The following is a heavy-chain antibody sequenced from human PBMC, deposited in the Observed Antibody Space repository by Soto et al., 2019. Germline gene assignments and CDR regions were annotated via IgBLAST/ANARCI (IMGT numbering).Heavy chain of an antibody. CDR2: IKSKSDGGYT. Sequence: GGSLRLSCAASGFTFSNAWMNWVRQAPGKGLEWVGPIKSKSDGGYTAYAAPVKGRFTISRDDAKNTLYLQMNSLKTEDTAVYYCAHQVRGVIIAWYYCDYWGQGTLVTVSS. J-gene: IGHJ4*02. D-gene: IGHD3-10*01. V-gene: IGHV3-15*07. CDR3: AHQVRGVIIAWYYCDY. CDR1: GFTFSNAW.